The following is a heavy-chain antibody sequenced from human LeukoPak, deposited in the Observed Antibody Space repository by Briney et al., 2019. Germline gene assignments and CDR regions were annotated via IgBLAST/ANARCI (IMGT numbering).Heavy chain of an antibody. CDR1: GGSFSGYY. V-gene: IGHV4-34*01. Sequence: PSETLSLTCAVYGGSFSGYYWSWIRQPPGKGLEWIGEINHSGSTNYYPSLKSRVTISVDTSKNQFSLKLICVTAADAAVYYFARDIGDSGSYYSLPYWGQGTLVTVSS. J-gene: IGHJ4*02. CDR2: INHSGST. D-gene: IGHD3-10*01. CDR3: ARDIGDSGSYYSLPY.